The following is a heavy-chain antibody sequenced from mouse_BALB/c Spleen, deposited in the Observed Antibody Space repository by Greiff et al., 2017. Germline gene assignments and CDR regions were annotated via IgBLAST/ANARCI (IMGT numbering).Heavy chain of an antibody. Sequence: EVMLVESGGGLVQPGGSMKLSCVASGFTFSNYWMNWVRQSPEKGLEWVAEIRLKSNNYATHYAESVKGRFTISRDDSKSSVYLQMNNLRAEDTGIYYCTRLTTVVEGFAYWGQGTLVTVSA. CDR1: GFTFSNYW. CDR2: IRLKSNNYAT. CDR3: TRLTTVVEGFAY. D-gene: IGHD1-1*01. J-gene: IGHJ3*01. V-gene: IGHV6-6*02.